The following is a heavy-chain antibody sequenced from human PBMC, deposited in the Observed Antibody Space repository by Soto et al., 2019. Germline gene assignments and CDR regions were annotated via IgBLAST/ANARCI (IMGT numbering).Heavy chain of an antibody. V-gene: IGHV4-39*07. Sequence: TSETLSLTCTVSGGSISSSSYYWGWIRQPPGKGLEWIGYIYHSGSTYYNPSLKNRVTISVDRSKNQFSLKLSSVTAADTAVYYCARGLGPWGQGTLVTVSS. CDR3: ARGLGP. CDR1: GGSISSSSYY. CDR2: IYHSGST. J-gene: IGHJ5*02. D-gene: IGHD3-10*01.